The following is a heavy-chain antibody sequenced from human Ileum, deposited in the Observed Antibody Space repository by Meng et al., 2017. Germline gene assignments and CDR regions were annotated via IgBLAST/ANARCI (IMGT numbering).Heavy chain of an antibody. J-gene: IGHJ5*02. V-gene: IGHV3-21*06. Sequence: GESLKISCAASGFRFSKYNMNWVRQAPGKGLEWVSSITSTSSYTFYADSVKGRFTISRDNAKNSVFLQMASLRAEDTAVYYCATDLQGDAFLLFGESENCFDPWGQGTRVTVSS. CDR3: ATDLQGDAFLLFGESENCFDP. CDR1: GFRFSKYN. D-gene: IGHD3-10*02. CDR2: ITSTSSYT.